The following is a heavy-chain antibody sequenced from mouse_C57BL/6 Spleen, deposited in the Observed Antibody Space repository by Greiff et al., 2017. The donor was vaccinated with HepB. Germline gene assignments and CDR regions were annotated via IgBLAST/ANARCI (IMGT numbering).Heavy chain of an antibody. CDR3: ARQRSNYVRYAMDY. D-gene: IGHD2-5*01. V-gene: IGHV5-12*01. CDR2: ISNGGGST. J-gene: IGHJ4*01. Sequence: EVMLVESGGGLVQPGGSLKLSCAASGFTFSDYYMYWVRQTPEKRLEWVAYISNGGGSTYYPDTVKGRFTISRDNAKNTLYLQMSRLKSEDTAMYYCARQRSNYVRYAMDYWGQGTSVTVSS. CDR1: GFTFSDYY.